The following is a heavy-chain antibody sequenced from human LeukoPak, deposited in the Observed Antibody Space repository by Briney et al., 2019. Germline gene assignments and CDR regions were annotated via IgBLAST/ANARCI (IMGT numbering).Heavy chain of an antibody. D-gene: IGHD4-17*01. CDR1: GASISSYY. J-gene: IGHJ4*02. Sequence: SETLSLTCTVSGASISSYYWSWIRQPPGEGLEWIGYVHYSGSTNYNPSLKSRVTISVDTSKNQFSLKLSSVTAADTAVYYCARGTDYGDYWTPLDYWGQGTLVTVSS. CDR3: ARGTDYGDYWTPLDY. V-gene: IGHV4-59*12. CDR2: VHYSGST.